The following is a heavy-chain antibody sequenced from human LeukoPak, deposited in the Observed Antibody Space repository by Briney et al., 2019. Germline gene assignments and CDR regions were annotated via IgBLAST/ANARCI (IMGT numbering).Heavy chain of an antibody. CDR3: AKRGSGDYFDY. J-gene: IGHJ4*02. D-gene: IGHD3-16*01. CDR1: GFTFPAYA. V-gene: IGHV3-23*01. CDR2: ISGTGGST. Sequence: GGSLRLSCAASGFTFPAYAMNWVRQAPGKGLECVSVISGTGGSTYYADSVKGRFTISRDNYKNTLNLQMNSLRAEDTAVYYCAKRGSGDYFDYWGQGTLVTVSS.